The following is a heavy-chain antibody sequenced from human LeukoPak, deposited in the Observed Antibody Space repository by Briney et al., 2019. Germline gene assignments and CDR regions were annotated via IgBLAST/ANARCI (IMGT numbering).Heavy chain of an antibody. V-gene: IGHV3-13*01. CDR3: ARENLEYGDYAIDY. J-gene: IGHJ4*02. CDR1: GFIFSKYD. CDR2: IDRDGVT. D-gene: IGHD4-17*01. Sequence: EGSLRLSCAASGFIFSKYDMHWVRQVTGKGLEWVSGIDRDGVTYYSGSVKGRFTSSRENAKNSLDLQMNTLRAGDTGVYYCARENLEYGDYAIDYWGQGILVIVSS.